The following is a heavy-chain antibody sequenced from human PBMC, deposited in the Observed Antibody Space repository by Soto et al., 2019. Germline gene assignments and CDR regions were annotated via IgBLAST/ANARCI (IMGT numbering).Heavy chain of an antibody. V-gene: IGHV3-11*01. D-gene: IGHD6-13*01. Sequence: LRLSCAASGFTFSDYYMSWIRQAPGKGLEWVSYISSSGSTIYYADSVKGRFTISRDNAKNSLYLQMNSLRAEDTAVYYCARVGSLVAAAGAYFDYWGQGTLVTVSS. J-gene: IGHJ4*02. CDR3: ARVGSLVAAAGAYFDY. CDR2: ISSSGSTI. CDR1: GFTFSDYY.